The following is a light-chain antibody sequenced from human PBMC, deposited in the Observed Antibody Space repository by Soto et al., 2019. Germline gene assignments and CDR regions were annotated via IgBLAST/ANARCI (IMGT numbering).Light chain of an antibody. CDR1: QSISNY. V-gene: IGKV1-39*01. CDR2: AAS. CDR3: QQSDSTRLT. Sequence: DIQMTQSPSSLSASVGDRVTITCRASQSISNYLNWYQQKPGTAPKLLIYAASSLQSGVPSRFSGGGSGTDFTLIISSLQPEDFATYYCQQSDSTRLTFGGGTKVEIK. J-gene: IGKJ4*01.